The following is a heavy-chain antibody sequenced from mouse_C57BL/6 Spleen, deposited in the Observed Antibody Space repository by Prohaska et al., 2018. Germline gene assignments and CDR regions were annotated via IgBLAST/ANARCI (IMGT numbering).Heavy chain of an antibody. CDR3: TRDGYYVDY. D-gene: IGHD2-3*01. CDR1: GYTFTDYE. J-gene: IGHJ2*01. Sequence: GAELVRPGASVTLSCKASGYTFTDYEMHWVKQTPVHGLEWIGAIDPETGGTAYNQKFKGKAILTADKSSSTAYMELRSLTSEDSAVYYCTRDGYYVDYWGQGTTLTVSS. V-gene: IGHV1-15*01. CDR2: IDPETGGT.